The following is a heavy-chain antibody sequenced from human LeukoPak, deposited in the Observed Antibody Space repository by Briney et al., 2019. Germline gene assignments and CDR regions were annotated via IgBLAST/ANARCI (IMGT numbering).Heavy chain of an antibody. D-gene: IGHD4-17*01. J-gene: IGHJ4*02. CDR1: GGSISSGDYY. CDR3: ARAYGDYVPFDY. CDR2: IYYSGST. V-gene: IGHV4-30-4*01. Sequence: SQTLSLTCTVSGGSISSGDYYWSWIRQPPGKGLEWIGYIYYSGSTYYNPSLKSRVTISVDTSKSQFSLKLSSVTAADTAVYYCARAYGDYVPFDYWGQGTLVTVSS.